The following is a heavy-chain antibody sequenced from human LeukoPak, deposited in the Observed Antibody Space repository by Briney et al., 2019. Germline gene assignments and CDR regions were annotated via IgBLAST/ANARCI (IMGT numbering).Heavy chain of an antibody. V-gene: IGHV7-4-1*02. D-gene: IGHD6-13*01. CDR2: INTNTGNP. CDR3: ANDALYSSSWYGIDS. J-gene: IGHJ4*02. Sequence: ASVKVSCKASGYTFTSYAMNWVRQAPGQGREWMGWINTNTGNPTYAQGFTGRFVFSLDTSVSTAYLQISSLKAEDTAVYYCANDALYSSSWYGIDSWGQGTLVTVSS. CDR1: GYTFTSYA.